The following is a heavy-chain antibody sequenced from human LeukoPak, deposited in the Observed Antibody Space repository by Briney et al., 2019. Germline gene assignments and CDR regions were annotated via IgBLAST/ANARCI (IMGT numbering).Heavy chain of an antibody. CDR1: GFTFSTYS. CDR2: ITGSSNFM. J-gene: IGHJ4*02. V-gene: IGHV3-21*01. CDR3: AGDFSQSRNSDY. Sequence: GGSLRLSCAASGFTFSTYSMNWVRQAPGKGLEWVSSITGSSNFMSYADSVKGRFTISRDNARNSLYLQMNSLRAEDTAVYYCAGDFSQSRNSDYWGQGTLVTVSS. D-gene: IGHD4-23*01.